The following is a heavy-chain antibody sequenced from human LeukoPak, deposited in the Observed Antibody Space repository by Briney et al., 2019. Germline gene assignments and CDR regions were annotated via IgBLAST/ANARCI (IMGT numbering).Heavy chain of an antibody. Sequence: PGGSLRLSCAASGFTLSSYGMHWVRQAPGKGLEWVAVISYDANKKYYVDSVKGRFTISRDDSNNTLYLQMNSLRAEDTAVYYCAKRLAGAGGWYSLDYWGQGTLVTVSS. CDR1: GFTLSSYG. J-gene: IGHJ4*02. CDR3: AKRLAGAGGWYSLDY. CDR2: ISYDANKK. V-gene: IGHV3-30*18. D-gene: IGHD6-19*01.